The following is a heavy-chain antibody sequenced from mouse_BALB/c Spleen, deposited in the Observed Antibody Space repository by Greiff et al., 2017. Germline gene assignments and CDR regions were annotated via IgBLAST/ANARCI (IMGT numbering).Heavy chain of an antibody. CDR3: ARCYGSRYYFDY. Sequence: EVQLVESGGGLVKPGGSLKLSCAASGFTFSSYAMSWVRQTPEKRLEWVASISSGGSTYYPDSVKGRFTISRDNARNILYLQMSSLRSEDTAMYYCARCYGSRYYFDYWGQGTTLTVSS. CDR2: ISSGGST. V-gene: IGHV5-6-5*01. D-gene: IGHD1-1*01. J-gene: IGHJ2*01. CDR1: GFTFSSYA.